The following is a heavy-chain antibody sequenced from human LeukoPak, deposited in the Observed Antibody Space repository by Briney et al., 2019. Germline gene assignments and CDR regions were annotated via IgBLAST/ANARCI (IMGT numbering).Heavy chain of an antibody. CDR2: ISGSGDSR. CDR1: GFTFSSHG. Sequence: PGGSLRLSCAVSGFTFSSHGMNWVRQAPGKGLEWVSGISGSGDSRWYADSVKGRFTISRDNSKNTLFLQMNSLRVDDTALYYCGRDRLSVAFDIWGQGTMVTVSS. D-gene: IGHD2-15*01. CDR3: GRDRLSVAFDI. J-gene: IGHJ3*02. V-gene: IGHV3-23*01.